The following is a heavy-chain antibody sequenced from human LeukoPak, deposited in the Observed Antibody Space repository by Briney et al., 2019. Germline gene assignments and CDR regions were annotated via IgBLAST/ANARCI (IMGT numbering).Heavy chain of an antibody. V-gene: IGHV4-34*01. CDR1: GGSFSGYY. CDR3: AIRAQRSSSWYLNWFDP. CDR2: INHSGST. D-gene: IGHD6-13*01. J-gene: IGHJ5*02. Sequence: PSETLSLTCAVYGGSFSGYYWSWIRQPPGKGLEWIGEINHSGSTNYNPSLKSRVTISVDTSKNQFSLKLSSVTAADTAVYYCAIRAQRSSSWYLNWFDPWGQGTLVTVSS.